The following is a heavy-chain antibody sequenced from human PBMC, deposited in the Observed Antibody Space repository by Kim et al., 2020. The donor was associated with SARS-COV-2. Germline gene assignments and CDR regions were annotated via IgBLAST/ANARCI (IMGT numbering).Heavy chain of an antibody. J-gene: IGHJ4*02. V-gene: IGHV4-59*01. CDR3: AGEGPLDGHFDY. CDR1: GGSISSYY. Sequence: SETLSLTCTVSGGSISSYYWSWIRQPPGKGLEWIGYIYYSGSTNYNPSPKSRVTISVDTSKNQFSLKLSSVTAADTAGFYCAGEGPLDGHFDYWGQGTLVTVSS. CDR2: IYYSGST.